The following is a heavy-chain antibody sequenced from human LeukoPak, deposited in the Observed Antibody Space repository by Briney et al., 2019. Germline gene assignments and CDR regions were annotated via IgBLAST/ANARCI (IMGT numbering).Heavy chain of an antibody. CDR2: ISYDGSNK. J-gene: IGHJ4*02. Sequence: GGSLRLSCAASGFTFSSYAVHWVRQAPGKGLEWVAIISYDGSNKYYADSVKGRFTISSDNSKNTVYLQMNSLRVEDTALYYCASNKGDSWGQGTLVTVSS. CDR1: GFTFSSYA. V-gene: IGHV3-30-3*01. D-gene: IGHD1/OR15-1a*01. CDR3: ASNKGDS.